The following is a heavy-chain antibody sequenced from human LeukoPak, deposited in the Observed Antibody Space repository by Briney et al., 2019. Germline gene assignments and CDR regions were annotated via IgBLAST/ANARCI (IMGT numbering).Heavy chain of an antibody. V-gene: IGHV3-48*02. CDR2: ISGSSGMI. CDR3: ARYFGDPQGMDV. CDR1: GFTFSTYT. Sequence: GGSLRLSCAASGFTFSTYTMNWVRQAPGKGLEWVAYISGSSGMIYYADSVRGRFTISRDNAKNSLCLQMNSLRDEDTAVYYCARYFGDPQGMDVWGQGTTVTVTS. D-gene: IGHD3-10*01. J-gene: IGHJ6*02.